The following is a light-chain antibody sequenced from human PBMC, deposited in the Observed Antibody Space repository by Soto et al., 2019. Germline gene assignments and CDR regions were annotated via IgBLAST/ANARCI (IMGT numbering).Light chain of an antibody. CDR3: QQSYSTPYT. Sequence: DIQMTQSPSSLCASVGDRVTITCRASQSISSYLNWYQQKPGKVPKLLIYAASSLQSGVPSRFSGSGSGTDFTLTISELQPEDFATYYCQQSYSTPYTFGQGTKLEIK. V-gene: IGKV1-39*01. CDR2: AAS. J-gene: IGKJ2*01. CDR1: QSISSY.